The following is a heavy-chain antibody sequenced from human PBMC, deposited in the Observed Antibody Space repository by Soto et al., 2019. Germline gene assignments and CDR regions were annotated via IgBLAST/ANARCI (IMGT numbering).Heavy chain of an antibody. CDR2: ITVNSGNT. J-gene: IGHJ4*02. D-gene: IGHD6-19*01. Sequence: QGQLVQSGVEVKKPGASVKVSCKASGYTFISYGIGWVRQAPGQGLEWMGWITVNSGNTNYPQKFQGRVTMTTDTSTSTAYMELRSLTSVDTAVYYCGRGLGGGWYYFDYWGPGTLVTVSS. V-gene: IGHV1-18*01. CDR1: GYTFISYG. CDR3: GRGLGGGWYYFDY.